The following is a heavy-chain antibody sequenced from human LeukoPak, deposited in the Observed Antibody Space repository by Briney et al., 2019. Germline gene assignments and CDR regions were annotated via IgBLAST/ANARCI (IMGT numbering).Heavy chain of an antibody. Sequence: GGSLRLSCAASGFTFSSYEMNWVRQAPGKGLEWVSYISSSGSTIYYAGSVRGRFTISRDSATNSLYLQMNSLRAEDTAFYYCARDTGGYFDPWGQGTLVTVSS. CDR3: ARDTGGYFDP. V-gene: IGHV3-48*03. D-gene: IGHD2-8*02. CDR1: GFTFSSYE. J-gene: IGHJ5*02. CDR2: ISSSGSTI.